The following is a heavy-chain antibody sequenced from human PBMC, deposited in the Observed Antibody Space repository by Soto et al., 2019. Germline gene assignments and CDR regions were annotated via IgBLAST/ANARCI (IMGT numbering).Heavy chain of an antibody. V-gene: IGHV5-51*01. CDR3: AIMAAAGKYYYGMDV. D-gene: IGHD6-13*01. CDR1: GYSFTSYW. J-gene: IGHJ6*02. Sequence: PGESLKISCKGSGYSFTSYWIGWVRQMPGKGLESMGIIYPGDSDTRYSPSFQGQVTISADKSISTAYLQWSSLKASDTAMYYCAIMAAAGKYYYGMDVWGQGTTVTGSS. CDR2: IYPGDSDT.